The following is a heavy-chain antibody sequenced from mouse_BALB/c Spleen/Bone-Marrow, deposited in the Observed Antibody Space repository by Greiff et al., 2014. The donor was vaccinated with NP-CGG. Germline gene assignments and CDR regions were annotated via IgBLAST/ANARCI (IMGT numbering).Heavy chain of an antibody. J-gene: IGHJ4*01. D-gene: IGHD2-14*01. Sequence: VQLQQSGPSLVKPSQTLSLTCSVTGDSITSGYWNWIRKFPGNKLEYMGYISHSGSTYYKPSLKSRISITRDTSKNQYYLQLNSVTTEDTATYYCARAGYRYDVGYAMDYWGQGTSVTVSS. CDR2: ISHSGST. CDR3: ARAGYRYDVGYAMDY. CDR1: GDSITSGY. V-gene: IGHV3-8*02.